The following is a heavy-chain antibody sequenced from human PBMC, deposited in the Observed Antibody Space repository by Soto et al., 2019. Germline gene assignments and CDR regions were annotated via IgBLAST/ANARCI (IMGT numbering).Heavy chain of an antibody. D-gene: IGHD3-22*01. CDR3: ARSALGPDSSGFQYWFFDL. CDR2: ISYDGGTK. J-gene: IGHJ2*01. V-gene: IGHV3-30*03. CDR1: GFTFTTYG. Sequence: QVQLVESGGGVVQPGRSLRLSCVASGFTFTTYGMHWVRQAPGKGLEWVAVISYDGGTKYYADSVKGRFTISRDNSKNTLYLQMNSLRAEDTAVYYCARSALGPDSSGFQYWFFDLWGRGTLVSVSS.